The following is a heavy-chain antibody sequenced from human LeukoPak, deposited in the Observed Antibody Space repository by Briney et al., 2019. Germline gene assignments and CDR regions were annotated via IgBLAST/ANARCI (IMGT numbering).Heavy chain of an antibody. J-gene: IGHJ5*02. CDR3: ARDGDYYGSGSYSLFQNWFDP. D-gene: IGHD3-10*01. V-gene: IGHV4-38-2*02. Sequence: SETLSLTCAVSGYSISSGYYWGWIRQPPGKGLEWIGSIYHSGSTYYNPSLKSRVTMSVDTSKNQFSLKLSSVTAADTAVYYCARDGDYYGSGSYSLFQNWFDPWGQGTLVTVSS. CDR1: GYSISSGYY. CDR2: IYHSGST.